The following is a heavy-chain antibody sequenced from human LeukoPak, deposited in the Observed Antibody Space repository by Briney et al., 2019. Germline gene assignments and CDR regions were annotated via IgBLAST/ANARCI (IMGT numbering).Heavy chain of an antibody. CDR3: ARVAAGIGFFQH. V-gene: IGHV4-59*08. J-gene: IGHJ1*01. CDR2: IYYSGNS. CDR1: GGSISSYY. D-gene: IGHD6-13*01. Sequence: SETLSLTCTVSGGSISSYYWSWIRQPPGKGLEWIGYIYYSGNSNYNPSLKSRVTISVNTSKNQLSLKLSSVTAADTAVYYCARVAAGIGFFQHWGQGTLVTVSS.